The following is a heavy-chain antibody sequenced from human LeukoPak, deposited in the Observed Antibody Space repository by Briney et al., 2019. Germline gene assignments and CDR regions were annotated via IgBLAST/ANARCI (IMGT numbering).Heavy chain of an antibody. Sequence: PSQTLSLTCAVSGGPISSGGYSWSWIRQPPGKGLEWIGYIYHSGSTYYNPSLKSRVTISVDRSKNQFSLKLSSVTAADTAVYYCARGVTTDPAFDYWGQGTLVTVSS. CDR1: GGPISSGGYS. J-gene: IGHJ4*02. CDR2: IYHSGST. V-gene: IGHV4-30-2*01. D-gene: IGHD4-17*01. CDR3: ARGVTTDPAFDY.